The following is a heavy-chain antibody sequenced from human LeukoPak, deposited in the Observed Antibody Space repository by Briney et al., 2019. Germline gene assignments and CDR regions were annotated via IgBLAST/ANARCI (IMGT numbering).Heavy chain of an antibody. V-gene: IGHV3-7*01. CDR3: ATYSSWSDFDY. D-gene: IGHD6-13*01. Sequence: GGSLRLSCAASGFTFSSYWMSWVRQAPGKGLERVANIKQDGSEKYYVDSVKGRFTISRDNAKNSLYLQMNSLRAEDTAVYYCATYSSWSDFDYWGQGTLVTVSS. CDR1: GFTFSSYW. CDR2: IKQDGSEK. J-gene: IGHJ4*02.